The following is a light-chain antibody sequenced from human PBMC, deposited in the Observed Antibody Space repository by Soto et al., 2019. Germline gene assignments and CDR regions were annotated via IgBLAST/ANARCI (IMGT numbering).Light chain of an antibody. CDR2: GAS. CDR1: QSVSSSF. CDR3: QQYDSSLT. V-gene: IGKV3-20*01. Sequence: DIVLTQSPASLSLPPGERATLSCRASQSVSSSFLAWYQQKPGQAPRLLIYGASRRATGIADRFTGSGSGTDFTLTIRRLEPEDYAAYYCQQYDSSLTFGLGTKVEIK. J-gene: IGKJ1*01.